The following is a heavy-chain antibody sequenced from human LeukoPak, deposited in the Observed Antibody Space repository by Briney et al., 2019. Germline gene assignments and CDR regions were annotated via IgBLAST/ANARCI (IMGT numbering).Heavy chain of an antibody. J-gene: IGHJ4*02. Sequence: AGSLTLSCAASGFSVSSNYMNWLRQAPGKGLEWVSAIYTGGTTYYADSVKGRFTISRDNSKNTLYLQMNSLRAEDTAVYYCARDKLGSGYSSDFDYWGQGTLVTVSS. CDR1: GFSVSSNY. CDR3: ARDKLGSGYSSDFDY. V-gene: IGHV3-66*02. CDR2: IYTGGTT. D-gene: IGHD6-19*01.